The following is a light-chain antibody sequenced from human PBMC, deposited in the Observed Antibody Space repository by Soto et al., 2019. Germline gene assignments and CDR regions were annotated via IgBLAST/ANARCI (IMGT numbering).Light chain of an antibody. J-gene: IGKJ1*01. Sequence: EIVMMQSPATLSVSPGERATLSCRASQSVSSKLAWYQQKPGQAPRLLIYYASTRATGIPARFSGSGSGTKFTLTISSLQSEDFAVYYCQQYSNWPQTFGQGTKVDIK. CDR1: QSVSSK. V-gene: IGKV3-15*01. CDR3: QQYSNWPQT. CDR2: YAS.